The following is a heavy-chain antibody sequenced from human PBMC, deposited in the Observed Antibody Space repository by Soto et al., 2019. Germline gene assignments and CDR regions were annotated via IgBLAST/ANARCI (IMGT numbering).Heavy chain of an antibody. Sequence: GGSLRLSCAASGFTFSSYGMHWVRQAPGKGLEWVAVIWYDGSNKYYADSVKGRFTISRDNSKNTLYLQMNSLRAEDTAVYYCARASPKVEMATSFDYWGQGT. D-gene: IGHD5-12*01. J-gene: IGHJ4*02. CDR3: ARASPKVEMATSFDY. V-gene: IGHV3-33*01. CDR1: GFTFSSYG. CDR2: IWYDGSNK.